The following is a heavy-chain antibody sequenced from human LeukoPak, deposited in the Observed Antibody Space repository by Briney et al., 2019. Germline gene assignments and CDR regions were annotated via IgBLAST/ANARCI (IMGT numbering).Heavy chain of an antibody. CDR3: ARDSGNYFDY. CDR2: IFHSGST. D-gene: IGHD1-14*01. Sequence: SETLSLTCAVSGGSISNGHWWSWVRQPPGRGLQWIGEIFHSGSTNYNPSLKSRVTISVDTSKNQFSLKLSSVTAADTAVYYCARDSGNYFDYWGQGTLVTVSS. CDR1: GGSISNGHW. V-gene: IGHV4-4*02. J-gene: IGHJ4*02.